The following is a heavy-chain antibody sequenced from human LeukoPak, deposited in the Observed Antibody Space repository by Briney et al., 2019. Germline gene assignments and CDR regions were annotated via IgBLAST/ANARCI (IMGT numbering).Heavy chain of an antibody. CDR3: ARELLGYCSSTSCFRSYFDY. CDR1: GYTFTSYG. V-gene: IGHV1-18*01. J-gene: IGHJ4*02. D-gene: IGHD2-2*01. CDR2: ISAYNGNT. Sequence: ASVKVSCKASGYTFTSYGISWVRQAPGQGLEWMGWISAYNGNTNYAQKLRGRVTMTTDTSTSTAYMELRTLRSDDTAVYYCARELLGYCSSTSCFRSYFDYWGQGTLVTVSS.